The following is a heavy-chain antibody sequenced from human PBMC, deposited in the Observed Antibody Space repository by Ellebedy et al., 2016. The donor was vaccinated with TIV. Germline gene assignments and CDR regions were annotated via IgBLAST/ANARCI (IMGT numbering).Heavy chain of an antibody. CDR1: GFTFSRPS. J-gene: IGHJ4*02. CDR2: INDYGYTT. V-gene: IGHV3-21*01. Sequence: GGSLRLXCEASGFTFSRPSVNWVRQAPGKGLEWLASINDYGYTTQYADSVKGRFTISRDNAKMYLYLQLNSLRVDDTAVYYCAATVAHSYDHWGQGTLVAVSS. CDR3: AATVAHSYDH.